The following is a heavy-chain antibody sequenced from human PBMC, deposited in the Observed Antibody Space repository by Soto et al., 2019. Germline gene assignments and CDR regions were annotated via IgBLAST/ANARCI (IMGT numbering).Heavy chain of an antibody. CDR1: GGTFSSYS. D-gene: IGHD3-16*01. CDR3: ARPFQSWPGGWYFDL. V-gene: IGHV1-69*01. Sequence: QVQLVQSGAEVKKPGSSVKVSCKASGGTFSSYSINWVRQAPGQGLEWMGGIIPIFGTANYAQTFQGRVPLTSDESTSTAHMELSSLRNEDTAVYYCARPFQSWPGGWYFDLWGRGTLVTVSS. J-gene: IGHJ2*01. CDR2: IIPIFGTA.